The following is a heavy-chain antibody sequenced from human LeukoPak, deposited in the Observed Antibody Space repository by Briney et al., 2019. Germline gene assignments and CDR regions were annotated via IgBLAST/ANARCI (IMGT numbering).Heavy chain of an antibody. D-gene: IGHD3-3*01. Sequence: PSETLSLTCTVSGGSISSGSYYWSWIRQPAGKGLEWIGRIYTSGSTNYNPSLKSRVTISVDTSKNQFSLKLSSVTAADTAVYYCARADFGVVISVWGQGTLVTVSS. CDR1: GGSISSGSYY. J-gene: IGHJ4*02. CDR2: IYTSGST. V-gene: IGHV4-61*02. CDR3: ARADFGVVISV.